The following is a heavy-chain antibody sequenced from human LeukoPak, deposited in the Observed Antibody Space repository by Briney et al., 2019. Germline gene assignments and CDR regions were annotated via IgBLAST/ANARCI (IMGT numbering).Heavy chain of an antibody. D-gene: IGHD6-13*01. V-gene: IGHV3-30*02. CDR3: AKVLYMGGAAGPFDY. J-gene: IGHJ4*02. CDR2: IRYDGSNK. CDR1: GFTFSSYG. Sequence: PGGSLRLSCAASGFTFSSYGMHWVRQAPGKGLEWVAFIRYDGSNKYYADSVKGRFTISRDNSKNTLYLQMNSLRAEDTAVYYCAKVLYMGGAAGPFDYWGQGTLVTVSS.